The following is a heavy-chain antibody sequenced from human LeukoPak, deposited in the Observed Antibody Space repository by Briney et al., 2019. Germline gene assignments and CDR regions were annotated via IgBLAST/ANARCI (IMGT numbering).Heavy chain of an antibody. CDR2: VNGPGDWT. CDR1: GFTFSSHW. V-gene: IGHV3-74*01. CDR3: AREVFEGQRQSGAFDA. Sequence: GGSLRLSCAASGFTFSSHWMHWVRQAPGEGLVWVSRVNGPGDWTHYADSVRGRFIISRDNAENTISLQMNNLRAEDTAVYFCAREVFEGQRQSGAFDAWGQGTMVTVSS. J-gene: IGHJ3*01. D-gene: IGHD6-25*01.